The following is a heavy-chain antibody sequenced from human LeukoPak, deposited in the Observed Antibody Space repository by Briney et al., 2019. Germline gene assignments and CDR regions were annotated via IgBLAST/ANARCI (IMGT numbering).Heavy chain of an antibody. Sequence: PSETLSLTCTVSGGSISRYYWTWIRQPPGKGLEWIGYIHYSGSTYYNPSLRSRVTISVDTSKNQFSLKLSSVTAADTAVYYCAGMGICGGGSCYPFDYWGQGTLVTVSS. J-gene: IGHJ4*02. CDR3: AGMGICGGGSCYPFDY. CDR1: GGSISRYY. CDR2: IHYSGST. V-gene: IGHV4-59*04. D-gene: IGHD2-15*01.